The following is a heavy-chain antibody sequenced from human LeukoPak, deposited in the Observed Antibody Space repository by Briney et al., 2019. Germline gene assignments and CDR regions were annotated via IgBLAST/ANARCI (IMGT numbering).Heavy chain of an antibody. V-gene: IGHV3-33*01. CDR1: GFPFSSYG. Sequence: SGGSLRLSCASSGFPFSSYGMHWVRQAPGKGLEWVAVIWYDGSNKYYADSVKGRFTISRDNSKNTLYLQMNSLRAEDTAVYYCARDPHSKDYGSGSHPDYWGQGTLVTVSS. J-gene: IGHJ4*02. D-gene: IGHD3-10*01. CDR3: ARDPHSKDYGSGSHPDY. CDR2: IWYDGSNK.